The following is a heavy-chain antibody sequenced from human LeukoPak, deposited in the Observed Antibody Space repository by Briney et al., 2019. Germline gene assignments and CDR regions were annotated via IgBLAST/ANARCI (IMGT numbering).Heavy chain of an antibody. Sequence: GGSLRLSCAASGFTFSSYAMSWVRQAPGKGLEWVSAISGSGDSTYYADSVKGRFTISRDNSKNTLYLQMNSLRAEDTAVYYCAKDLRGGWYRDDAFDIWGRGTMVTVSS. D-gene: IGHD6-19*01. CDR3: AKDLRGGWYRDDAFDI. V-gene: IGHV3-23*01. CDR1: GFTFSSYA. J-gene: IGHJ3*02. CDR2: ISGSGDST.